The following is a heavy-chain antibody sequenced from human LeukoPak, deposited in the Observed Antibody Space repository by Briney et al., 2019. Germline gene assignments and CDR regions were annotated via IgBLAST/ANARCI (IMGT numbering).Heavy chain of an antibody. D-gene: IGHD6-13*01. J-gene: IGHJ4*02. Sequence: TSETLSLTCTVSGGSISSYYWSWIRQPPGKGLEWIGYIYYSGSTNYNPSLKSRVTISVDTSKSQFSLKLSSVTAADTAVYYCARQVREGPYSSSGFDYWGQGTLVTVSS. CDR2: IYYSGST. CDR1: GGSISSYY. V-gene: IGHV4-59*08. CDR3: ARQVREGPYSSSGFDY.